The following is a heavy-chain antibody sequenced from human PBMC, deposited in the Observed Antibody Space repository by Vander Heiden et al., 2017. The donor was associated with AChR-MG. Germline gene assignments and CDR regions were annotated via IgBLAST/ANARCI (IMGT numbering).Heavy chain of an antibody. D-gene: IGHD4-17*01. CDR3: ATYDDYGGNLGFDY. CDR1: GYTFTSYG. J-gene: IGHJ4*02. CDR2: ISAYNGNT. Sequence: QVQLAQSGAEVKKPGASVKVSCKASGYTFTSYGISWVRQAPGQGLEWMGWISAYNGNTNYAQKLQGRVTMTTDTSTSTAYMELRRMRSDDTAVYYCATYDDYGGNLGFDYWGQGTLVTVSS. V-gene: IGHV1-18*01.